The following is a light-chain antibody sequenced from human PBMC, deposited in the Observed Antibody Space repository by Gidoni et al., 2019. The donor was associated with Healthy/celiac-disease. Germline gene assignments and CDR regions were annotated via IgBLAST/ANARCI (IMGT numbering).Light chain of an antibody. V-gene: IGKV1-39*01. CDR2: AAS. CDR1: QSIGSH. CDR3: QQSYVTPRT. Sequence: DIQMTQSPSSLSASVGDRVTITCRASQSIGSHLNWYQQKPGKAPKLLIYAASSLQSGVPSRFSGSGSGTDFTLTITSLQPEDFATYFCQQSYVTPRTFGPGTKVEIK. J-gene: IGKJ2*01.